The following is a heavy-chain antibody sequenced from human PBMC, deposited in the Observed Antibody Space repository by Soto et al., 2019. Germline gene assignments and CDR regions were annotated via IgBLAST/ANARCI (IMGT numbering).Heavy chain of an antibody. CDR3: AKRAWGYFYFDY. V-gene: IGHV3-23*01. J-gene: IGHJ4*02. Sequence: GSLRLSCAASGFTFSSYAMSWVRQAPGKGLEWVSVISGSGGSTYYADSVKGRFTISRDNSKNTLYLQMNSLRAEDTAVYYCAKRAWGYFYFDYWGQGTLVTVSS. D-gene: IGHD1-26*01. CDR1: GFTFSSYA. CDR2: ISGSGGST.